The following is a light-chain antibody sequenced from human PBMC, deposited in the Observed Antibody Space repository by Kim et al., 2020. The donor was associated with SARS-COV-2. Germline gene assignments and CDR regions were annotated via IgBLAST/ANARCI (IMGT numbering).Light chain of an antibody. CDR3: QQYDNHPRT. CDR1: QDIANF. V-gene: IGKV1-17*03. J-gene: IGKJ5*01. Sequence: DIQMTQSPSAMSASIGDRVTITCRASQDIANFLAWFQQKPGKAPKRLIYAASALESGVPSRFSASGSGTEFTLTISSLEPEDFATYYCQQYDNHPRTFGQGTRLEIK. CDR2: AAS.